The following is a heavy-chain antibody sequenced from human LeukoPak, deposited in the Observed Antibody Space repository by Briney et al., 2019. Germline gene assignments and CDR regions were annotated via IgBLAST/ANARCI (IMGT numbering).Heavy chain of an antibody. CDR1: GYTFTGYY. CDR2: ISPNSGGT. V-gene: IGHV1-2*02. D-gene: IGHD3-22*01. J-gene: IGHJ4*02. CDR3: ARVDDRGHYYDSSGPRKLFDY. Sequence: ASVKVSCKASGYTFTGYYMHWVRQAPGQGLEWMGWISPNSGGTNYARKLQGRVTMTRDTSISTAYMDLSRLRSDDTAVYYCARVDDRGHYYDSSGPRKLFDYWGQGTLVTVSS.